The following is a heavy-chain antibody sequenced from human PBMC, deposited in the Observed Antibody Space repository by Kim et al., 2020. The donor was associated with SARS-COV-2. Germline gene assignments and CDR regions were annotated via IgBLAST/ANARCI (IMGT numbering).Heavy chain of an antibody. D-gene: IGHD4-4*01. CDR2: IDYSGST. Sequence: CVEQPPGKVLEWSGYIDYSGSTNYNPSRRSRVTISVDPSKTQFSLKLSSVTAADTAVYYCARSVTHAYWGQGTLVPVSS. V-gene: IGHV4-59*13. J-gene: IGHJ4*02. CDR3: ARSVTHAY.